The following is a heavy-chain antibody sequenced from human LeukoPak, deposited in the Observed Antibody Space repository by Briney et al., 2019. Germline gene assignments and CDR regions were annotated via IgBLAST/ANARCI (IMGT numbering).Heavy chain of an antibody. V-gene: IGHV3-23*01. CDR1: GFTFSSYA. Sequence: GGSLRLSCAASGFTFSSYAMSWVRQAPGKGLEWVSAISSSGGRTYYADSVKGRFTISRDNSKNTLYLKMYSLRAEDTAVYYCAKDPDDFWSGSNWFDPWGQGTPVTVSS. J-gene: IGHJ5*02. D-gene: IGHD3-3*01. CDR2: ISSSGGRT. CDR3: AKDPDDFWSGSNWFDP.